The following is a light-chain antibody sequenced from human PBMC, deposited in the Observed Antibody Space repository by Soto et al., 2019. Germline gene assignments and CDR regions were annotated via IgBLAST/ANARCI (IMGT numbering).Light chain of an antibody. CDR2: GAS. V-gene: IGKV3-20*01. Sequence: EIVLTQSPATLSLPAGERATLSCRASQSFSSSYLAWYQQKPGQAPRLLIYGASSRATGIPDRFSGSGSGTDFTLTISRLEPEDFAVYYCHQYDSSPRTFGQGTKVDIK. J-gene: IGKJ1*01. CDR1: QSFSSSY. CDR3: HQYDSSPRT.